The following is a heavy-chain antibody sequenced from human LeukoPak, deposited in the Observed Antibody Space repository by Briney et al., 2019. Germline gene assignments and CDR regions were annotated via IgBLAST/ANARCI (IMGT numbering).Heavy chain of an antibody. Sequence: GASVKVSCKASGYTFTSYGISWVRQAPGQGLEWMGWISAYNGNTNYVQKLQGRVTMTTDTSTSAAYMELRSLRSDDTAVYYCTRDLLGYCSRASCQNFDYWGQGTLVTVSS. CDR3: TRDLLGYCSRASCQNFDY. V-gene: IGHV1-18*01. J-gene: IGHJ4*02. CDR1: GYTFTSYG. CDR2: ISAYNGNT. D-gene: IGHD2-2*01.